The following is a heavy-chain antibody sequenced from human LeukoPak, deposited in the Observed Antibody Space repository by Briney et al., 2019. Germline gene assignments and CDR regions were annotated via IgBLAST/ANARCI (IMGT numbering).Heavy chain of an antibody. CDR3: ARFGSSWYYGFDY. CDR2: ISSRSSTI. V-gene: IGHV3-48*01. Sequence: GGSLRLSCAASGFTFRSYSMNWVRQAPGKGLEWVSYISSRSSTIYYADSVKGRFTISRDNAKNSLYLQMNSLRAEDTAVYYCARFGSSWYYGFDYWGQGTLVTVSS. D-gene: IGHD6-13*01. J-gene: IGHJ4*02. CDR1: GFTFRSYS.